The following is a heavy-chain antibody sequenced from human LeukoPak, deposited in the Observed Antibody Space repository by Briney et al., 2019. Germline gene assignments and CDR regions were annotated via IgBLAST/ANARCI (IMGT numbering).Heavy chain of an antibody. CDR2: ISTTSSSSYI. CDR3: ERVVAGYCYMDV. V-gene: IGHV3-21*01. CDR1: GFTLSRYS. Sequence: GRSLRLSCAASGFTLSRYSMNWVRHAPGKGREWVSSISTTSSSSYIQYADSVKGRFNISRHNPKISRYQQMNSLRPEDTAVYYCERVVAGYCYMDVWGKGTTVTVSS. J-gene: IGHJ6*03.